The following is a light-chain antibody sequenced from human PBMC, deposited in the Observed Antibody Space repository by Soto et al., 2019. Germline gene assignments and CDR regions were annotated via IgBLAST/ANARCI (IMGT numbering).Light chain of an antibody. J-gene: IGKJ5*01. CDR2: GAS. CDR3: QQYNNWPPVT. CDR1: QSVSSN. Sequence: ETVMTQSPATLSVSPGERATLSCRASQSVSSNVAWYQQKPGQAPRLLIYGASTRATGIPDRFSGSGSGTEFTLTISSLQSEDFAVYYCQQYNNWPPVTFCQGTRLEIK. V-gene: IGKV3-15*01.